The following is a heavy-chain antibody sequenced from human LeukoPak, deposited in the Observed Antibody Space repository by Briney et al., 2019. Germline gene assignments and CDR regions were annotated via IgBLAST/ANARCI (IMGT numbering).Heavy chain of an antibody. D-gene: IGHD3-10*01. CDR1: GFTFSSYW. Sequence: GGSLRLSCAASGFTFSSYWMSWVRQAPGKGLEWVANIKQDGSEKYYVDSVKGRFTISRDNTKNSLYLQMNSLRDDDTAVYYCARDLRGSGNYEFDYWGQGTLVTVSS. V-gene: IGHV3-7*01. J-gene: IGHJ4*02. CDR2: IKQDGSEK. CDR3: ARDLRGSGNYEFDY.